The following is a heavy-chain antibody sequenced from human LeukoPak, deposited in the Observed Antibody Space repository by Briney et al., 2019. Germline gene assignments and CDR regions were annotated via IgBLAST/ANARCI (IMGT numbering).Heavy chain of an antibody. J-gene: IGHJ4*02. CDR3: ARVDWNVEGIY. V-gene: IGHV3-21*01. CDR2: ISRSSSYM. CDR1: VFTLSSYS. Sequence: GRCLSLSRAASVFTLSSYSVKWVPQPPAKALEGVSSISRSSSYMYYADSVRDRLTIPRDNATNALYLQMNSLRAEDTAVYYCARVDWNVEGIYWGQGTLVTVSS. D-gene: IGHD1-1*01.